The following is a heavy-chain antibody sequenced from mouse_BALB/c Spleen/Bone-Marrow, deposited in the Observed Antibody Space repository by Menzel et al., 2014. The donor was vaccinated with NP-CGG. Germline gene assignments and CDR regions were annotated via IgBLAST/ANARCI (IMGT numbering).Heavy chain of an antibody. D-gene: IGHD2-3*01. V-gene: IGHV5-9-4*01. J-gene: IGHJ4*01. Sequence: EVKLMESGGGLVKPGGSLKLSCAASGFTFSSFAMSWIRQSPEKRLEWVAEISSGGSYTYYPDTVTGRFTISRDNAKNTLYLEMSSLRSEDTAMYYCAIMKNYAMDYWGQGTSVTVSS. CDR1: GFTFSSFA. CDR3: AIMKNYAMDY. CDR2: ISSGGSYT.